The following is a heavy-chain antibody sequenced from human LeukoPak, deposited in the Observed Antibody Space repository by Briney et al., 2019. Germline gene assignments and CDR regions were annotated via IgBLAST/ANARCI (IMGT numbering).Heavy chain of an antibody. Sequence: ASVKVSYKPCRCTFNSHDMLLDWQPPGQGLEWMGIINPSGDSTSYAQKFQGRVTMTRDTSTSTVYMDVSSLRPGDTAVYYSDSALYCCADCYGARYPLDYSGQGTLVTVSS. CDR2: INPSGDST. J-gene: IGHJ4*02. V-gene: IGHV1-46*02. D-gene: IGHD2-21*02. CDR3: DSALYCCADCYGARYPLDY. CDR1: RCTFNSHD.